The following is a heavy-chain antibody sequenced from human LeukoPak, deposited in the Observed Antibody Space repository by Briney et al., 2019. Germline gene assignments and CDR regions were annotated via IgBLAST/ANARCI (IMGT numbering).Heavy chain of an antibody. Sequence: SVKVSCKASGGTFSSYAISWVRQAPGQGLEWMGRIIPILGIANYAQKFQGRVTITTDESTSTAYMELSSLRSEDTAVYYCARDSGIVGATTYWFDPWGQGTLVTVSS. CDR2: IIPILGIA. V-gene: IGHV1-69*04. CDR3: ARDSGIVGATTYWFDP. J-gene: IGHJ5*02. CDR1: GGTFSSYA. D-gene: IGHD1-26*01.